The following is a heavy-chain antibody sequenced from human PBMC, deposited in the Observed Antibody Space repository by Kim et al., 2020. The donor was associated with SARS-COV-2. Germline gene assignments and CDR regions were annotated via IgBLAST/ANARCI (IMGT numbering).Heavy chain of an antibody. CDR2: ISYDGSNK. V-gene: IGHV3-30*18. CDR3: AKGYSGYDSPFDY. Sequence: GGSLRLSCAASGFTFSSYGMHWVRQAPGKGLEWVAVISYDGSNKYYADSVKGRFTISRDNSKNTLYLQMNSLRAEDTAVYYCAKGYSGYDSPFDYWGQG. D-gene: IGHD5-12*01. J-gene: IGHJ4*02. CDR1: GFTFSSYG.